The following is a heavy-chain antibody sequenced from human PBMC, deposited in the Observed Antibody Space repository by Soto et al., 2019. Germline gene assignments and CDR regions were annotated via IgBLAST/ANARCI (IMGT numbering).Heavy chain of an antibody. Sequence: PGESLKISCKGSGYSFTSYWIGWVRQMPGKGLEWMGIIYPGDSYTRYSPSFQGQVTISSDNSISTAYLQWSSLKSSDTAMYYCARLLDYYDSSGYSRFYGMDVWGKGTKVTVSS. J-gene: IGHJ6*04. CDR2: IYPGDSYT. D-gene: IGHD3-22*01. CDR1: GYSFTSYW. CDR3: ARLLDYYDSSGYSRFYGMDV. V-gene: IGHV5-51*01.